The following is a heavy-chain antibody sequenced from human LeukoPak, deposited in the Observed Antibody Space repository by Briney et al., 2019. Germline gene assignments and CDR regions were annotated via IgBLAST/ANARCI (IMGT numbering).Heavy chain of an antibody. CDR1: GFTVSSNY. Sequence: PGGSLRLSCAAPGFTVSSNYMSWVRQAPGKGLEWVSVIYSGGSTYYADSVKGRFTISRDNSKNTLYLQMNSLRAEDTAVYYCASQKQPRIAVAGFDYWGQGTLVTVSS. CDR2: IYSGGST. D-gene: IGHD6-19*01. CDR3: ASQKQPRIAVAGFDY. J-gene: IGHJ4*02. V-gene: IGHV3-53*01.